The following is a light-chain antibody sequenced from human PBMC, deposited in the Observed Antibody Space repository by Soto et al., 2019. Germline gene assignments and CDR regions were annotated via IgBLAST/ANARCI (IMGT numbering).Light chain of an antibody. CDR2: KAS. Sequence: DIQMTQSPSTLSVSSGDRATITCRASQTISSWLAWYQQKPGKAPKLLIYKASTLKSGVPSRFSGSGSGTEFTLTISSLQPEDFATYYCQQSYSTVTFGQGTRLEIK. CDR1: QTISSW. V-gene: IGKV1-5*03. CDR3: QQSYSTVT. J-gene: IGKJ5*01.